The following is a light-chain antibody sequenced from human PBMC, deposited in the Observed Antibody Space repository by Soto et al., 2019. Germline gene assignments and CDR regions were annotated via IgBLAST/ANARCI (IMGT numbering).Light chain of an antibody. Sequence: EIVLTQSPATRSLSPGERATLSCRASQSVGSFLAWYQQNSGQTPRLLIYDVSNRAPGIPARFGGSGSGTDFTLTISSLEPEDFAVYYCQHRSNWLGTFGPGTKVDIK. CDR2: DVS. V-gene: IGKV3-11*01. CDR3: QHRSNWLGT. CDR1: QSVGSF. J-gene: IGKJ3*01.